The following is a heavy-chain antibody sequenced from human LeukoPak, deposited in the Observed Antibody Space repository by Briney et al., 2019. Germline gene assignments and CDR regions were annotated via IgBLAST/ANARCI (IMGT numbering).Heavy chain of an antibody. D-gene: IGHD3-3*01. CDR1: GFTFSSYW. CDR2: IKQDGSEK. CDR3: ARAEWSNWYFDL. Sequence: GSLRLSCAASGFTFSSYWMHWVRQAPGKGLEWVANIKQDGSEKYYVDSVKGRFTLSRDSAKNSLYLQMNSLRAEDTAVYYCARAEWSNWYFDLWGRGTLVTVSS. J-gene: IGHJ2*01. V-gene: IGHV3-7*03.